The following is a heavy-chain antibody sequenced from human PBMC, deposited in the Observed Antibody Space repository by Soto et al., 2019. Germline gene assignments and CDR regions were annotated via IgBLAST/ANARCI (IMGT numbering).Heavy chain of an antibody. CDR2: IKQDGSEK. D-gene: IGHD5-18*01. J-gene: IGHJ6*02. V-gene: IGHV3-7*01. Sequence: GGSLRLSCAASGFTFSSYWMSWVRQAPGKGLEWVANIKQDGSEKYYADSVKGRFTISRDNAKNSLYLQMNSLRAEDTAVYYCARVKSGYSYGYVVYYYGMDVWGQGTTVTVSS. CDR1: GFTFSSYW. CDR3: ARVKSGYSYGYVVYYYGMDV.